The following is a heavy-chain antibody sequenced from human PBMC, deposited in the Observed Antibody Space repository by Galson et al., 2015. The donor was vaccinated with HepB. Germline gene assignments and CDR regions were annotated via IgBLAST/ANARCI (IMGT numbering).Heavy chain of an antibody. CDR2: ITGKGDST. CDR3: AKGYGLFDS. V-gene: IGHV3-23*01. Sequence: SLRLSCAVSGFRFNVYAMSWVRQAPGRGLEWISGITGKGDSTFYADSVKGRFTVSKDNSNNMLYLQMNSLRAEDAGLYFCAKGYGLFDSWGQGILVTVSS. D-gene: IGHD5-18*01. J-gene: IGHJ5*01. CDR1: GFRFNVYA.